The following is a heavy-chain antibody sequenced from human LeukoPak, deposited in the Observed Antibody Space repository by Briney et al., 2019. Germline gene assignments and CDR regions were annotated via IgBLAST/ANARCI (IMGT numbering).Heavy chain of an antibody. D-gene: IGHD4-17*01. CDR2: ISGSGGST. CDR3: AKDQNPYGDYSFDY. Sequence: GALRPSLAASGVTLSSYALNWVRPAPGKGRGWGSAISGSGGSTYDADSVKGRFAISRDNSKNTLYLQMNSLRAEDTAVYYCAKDQNPYGDYSFDYWGQGTLVTVSS. J-gene: IGHJ4*02. CDR1: GVTLSSYA. V-gene: IGHV3-23*01.